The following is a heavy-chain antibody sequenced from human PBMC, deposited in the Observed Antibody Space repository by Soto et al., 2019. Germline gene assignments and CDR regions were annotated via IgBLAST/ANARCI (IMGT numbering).Heavy chain of an antibody. CDR1: GGTFSSYT. Sequence: ASVKVSCKASGGTFSSYTISWVRQAPGQGLEWMGRIIPILGIANYAQKFQGRVTITADKSTSTAYMELSSLRSEDTAVYYCAKDWPSDRYCSSTSCYGPGGDAFDIWGQGTMVTVSS. V-gene: IGHV1-69*04. D-gene: IGHD2-2*01. CDR2: IIPILGIA. J-gene: IGHJ3*02. CDR3: AKDWPSDRYCSSTSCYGPGGDAFDI.